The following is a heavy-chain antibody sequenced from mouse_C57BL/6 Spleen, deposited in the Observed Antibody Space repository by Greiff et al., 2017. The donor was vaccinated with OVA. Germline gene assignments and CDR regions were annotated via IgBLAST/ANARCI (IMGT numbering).Heavy chain of an antibody. CDR1: GFTFSDYG. CDR2: ISSGSSTI. D-gene: IGHD3-2*02. CDR3: ASPQALYAMDY. Sequence: DVQLVESGGGLVKPGGSLKLSCAASGFTFSDYGMHWVRQAPEKGLEWVAYISSGSSTIYYADTVKGRFTISRDNAKNTLFLQMTSLRSEDTAMYYCASPQALYAMDYWGQGTSVTVSA. J-gene: IGHJ4*01. V-gene: IGHV5-17*01.